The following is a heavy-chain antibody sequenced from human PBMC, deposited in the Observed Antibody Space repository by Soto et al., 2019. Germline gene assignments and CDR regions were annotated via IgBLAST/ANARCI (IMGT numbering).Heavy chain of an antibody. CDR1: GFTFSSDG. D-gene: IGHD5-12*01. CDR3: AKQVATRLFDY. CDR2: ISYDGSKK. J-gene: IGHJ4*02. Sequence: QVQLVESGGGVVQPGRSLRLSCAASGFTFSSDGMHWVRQAPGKGLEWVAVISYDGSKKYEADAVKGRFTISRDNSKNALYLQRNSVRAEDTAVYYCAKQVATRLFDYWGQGTLVTVSS. V-gene: IGHV3-30*18.